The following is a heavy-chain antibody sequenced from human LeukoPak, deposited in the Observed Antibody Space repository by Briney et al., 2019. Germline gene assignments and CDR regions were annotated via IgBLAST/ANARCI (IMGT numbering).Heavy chain of an antibody. D-gene: IGHD5-12*01. J-gene: IGHJ3*02. Sequence: ASVKVSCKASGYTFTGYYMHWVRQAPGQGLEWMGWINPNSGGTNYAQKFQGRVTMTRDTSISTAYMELSRLRSDDTAVYYCARERYSGYDFFHAFDIWGQGTMVTVSS. V-gene: IGHV1-2*02. CDR1: GYTFTGYY. CDR2: INPNSGGT. CDR3: ARERYSGYDFFHAFDI.